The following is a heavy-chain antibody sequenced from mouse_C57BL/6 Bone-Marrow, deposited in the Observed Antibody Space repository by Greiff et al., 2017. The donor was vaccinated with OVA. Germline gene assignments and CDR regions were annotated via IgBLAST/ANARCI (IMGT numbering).Heavy chain of an antibody. Sequence: EVQLQQSGPVLVKPGASVKMSCKASGYTFTDYYMKWVKQSPGKGLEWIGVIYPYNGGTSYNEKFKGKATLTVDKSSSTAYMELNSLTSEDSAVYYYAGLEAWGYFDVWGKGTTVTVSS. CDR1: GYTFTDYY. CDR2: IYPYNGGT. D-gene: IGHD2-4*01. CDR3: AGLEAWGYFDV. J-gene: IGHJ1*03. V-gene: IGHV1-19*01.